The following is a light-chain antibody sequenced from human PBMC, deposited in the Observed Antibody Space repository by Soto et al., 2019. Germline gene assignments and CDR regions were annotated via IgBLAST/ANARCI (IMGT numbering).Light chain of an antibody. V-gene: IGLV2-14*01. CDR3: TSYTKTNTVL. Sequence: QSALTQPASVSGSPGQSITISCSGTGSDVGSYNYVSWFQQHPGEAPKLVIHDVNNRPSGVSNRFSGSKAGNTASLTISGLQAEDEADYYCTSYTKTNTVLFGGGTKLTVL. CDR2: DVN. J-gene: IGLJ2*01. CDR1: GSDVGSYNY.